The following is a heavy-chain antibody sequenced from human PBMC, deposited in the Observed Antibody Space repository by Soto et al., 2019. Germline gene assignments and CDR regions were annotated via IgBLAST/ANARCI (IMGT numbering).Heavy chain of an antibody. CDR3: APQTRDYYDPSRYLDY. D-gene: IGHD3-22*01. CDR1: GFTFSSYA. J-gene: IGHJ4*02. CDR2: ISGSGGST. Sequence: GGSLRLSCAASGFTFSSYAMSWVRQAPGKGLEWVSAISGSGGSTYYADSVKGRFTISRDNSKNTLYLQMNSLRAEDTAVYYCAPQTRDYYDPSRYLDYWGQGTLVTVSS. V-gene: IGHV3-23*01.